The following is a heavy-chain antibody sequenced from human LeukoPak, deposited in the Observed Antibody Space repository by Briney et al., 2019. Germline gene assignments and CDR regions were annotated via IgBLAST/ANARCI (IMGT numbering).Heavy chain of an antibody. Sequence: GGSLRLSCAASGFTFSIYSMNWVRQAPGKGLEWVSYISTSSSTIYYADSVKGRFTISRDNAKNSLYLQMNSLRAEDTAVYYCARTDRQYSGGTEDYWGQGTLVTVSS. CDR1: GFTFSIYS. CDR3: ARTDRQYSGGTEDY. D-gene: IGHD5-12*01. CDR2: ISTSSSTI. V-gene: IGHV3-48*04. J-gene: IGHJ4*02.